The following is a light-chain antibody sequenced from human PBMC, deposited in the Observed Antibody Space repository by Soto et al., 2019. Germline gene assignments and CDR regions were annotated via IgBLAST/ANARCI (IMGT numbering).Light chain of an antibody. CDR2: GVT. J-gene: IGLJ3*02. CDR3: GSHAGNSNLV. CDR1: STDVGAYNY. V-gene: IGLV2-8*01. Sequence: QSALTQPPSSSGSHGQSVTISCTGPSTDVGAYNYVSWYQQHPGKAPKLMLYGVTKRPSGVPDRFSGSKSGNTASLTVSGLQAEDEADYYCGSHAGNSNLVFGGGTKLTVL.